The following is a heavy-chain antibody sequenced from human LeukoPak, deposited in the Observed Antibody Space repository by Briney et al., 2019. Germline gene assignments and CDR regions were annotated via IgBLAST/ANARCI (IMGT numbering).Heavy chain of an antibody. CDR1: GYTFTGYY. CDR3: ARSHDYTNYVGP. D-gene: IGHD4-11*01. J-gene: IGHJ5*02. CDR2: INPNGGGT. Sequence: ASVKVSCKASGYTFTGYYIHWVRLAPGQGLEWMGWINPNGGGTNYAQKFQGRVTMTRDTSISTAYLDLSSLRSDDTAVYYCARSHDYTNYVGPGGQGTLVTVSS. V-gene: IGHV1-2*02.